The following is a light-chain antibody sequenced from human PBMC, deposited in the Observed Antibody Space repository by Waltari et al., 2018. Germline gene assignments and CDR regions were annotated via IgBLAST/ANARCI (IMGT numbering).Light chain of an antibody. V-gene: IGKV4-1*01. Sequence: IVMTQSPDSLAVSLGERATINCKSSQSVLFSTNNKNYLAWYQQKTGQPPKLLFYWASTRESGVPDRFSGSGSGTDFTLTISSLQAEDVAVYYCQQYRSTLWTFGQGTRVEIK. CDR3: QQYRSTLWT. CDR1: QSVLFSTNNKNY. J-gene: IGKJ1*01. CDR2: WAS.